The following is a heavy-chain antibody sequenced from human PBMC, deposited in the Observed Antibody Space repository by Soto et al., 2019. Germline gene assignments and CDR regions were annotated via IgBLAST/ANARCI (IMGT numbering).Heavy chain of an antibody. D-gene: IGHD6-19*01. J-gene: IGHJ6*02. CDR2: ISSSSSTI. Sequence: GGSLRLSCAASGFTFSSYSMNWVRQAPGKGLEWVSYISSSSSTIYYADSVKGGFTISRGNGKNSLYLQMNRLSDEDTAVYYCARAMGIAVAGRKRGYYYYGMDVWGQGTTVTVSS. V-gene: IGHV3-48*02. CDR1: GFTFSSYS. CDR3: ARAMGIAVAGRKRGYYYYGMDV.